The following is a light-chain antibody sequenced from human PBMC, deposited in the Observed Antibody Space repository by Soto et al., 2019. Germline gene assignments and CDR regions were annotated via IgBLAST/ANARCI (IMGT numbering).Light chain of an antibody. V-gene: IGKV3-20*01. CDR3: QQYGSSIT. CDR2: HAS. J-gene: IGKJ4*01. CDR1: QSVSSN. Sequence: EIVLTHSPAPLSVSPGERAILSCRASQSVSSNLAWYQRKPGQAPRLLIYHASSRATGIPDRFSGSGSWADFTLTISRLEPEDFAVYYCQQYGSSITFGGGTKVDI.